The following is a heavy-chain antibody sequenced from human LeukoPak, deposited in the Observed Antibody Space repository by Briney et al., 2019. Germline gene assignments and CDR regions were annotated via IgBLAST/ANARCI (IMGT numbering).Heavy chain of an antibody. CDR3: AREIQLWSYVAGWFGP. CDR2: INHSGST. Sequence: SETLSLTCAVYGGSFSGYYWSWIRQPPGKGLEWIGEINHSGSTNYNPSLKSRVTISVDTSKNQFSLKLSSVTAADTAVYYCAREIQLWSYVAGWFGPWGQGTLVTVSS. J-gene: IGHJ5*02. CDR1: GGSFSGYY. D-gene: IGHD5-18*01. V-gene: IGHV4-34*01.